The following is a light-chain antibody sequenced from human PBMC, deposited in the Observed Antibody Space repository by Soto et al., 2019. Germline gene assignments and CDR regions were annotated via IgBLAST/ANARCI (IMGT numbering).Light chain of an antibody. CDR1: QSVSSSY. Sequence: EIVLTQSPGTLSLSPGERATLSCRASQSVSSSYLAWYQQKPGQAPRLLLYGASSRATGIPDRFSGSGSGTDFTLTINRLAPEDFAVYYCQQYGSSGYTCGQGTKLEIK. J-gene: IGKJ2*01. CDR3: QQYGSSGYT. V-gene: IGKV3-20*01. CDR2: GAS.